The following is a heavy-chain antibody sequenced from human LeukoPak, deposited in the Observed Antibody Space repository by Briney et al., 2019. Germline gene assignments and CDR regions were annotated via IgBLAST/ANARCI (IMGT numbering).Heavy chain of an antibody. CDR2: ISAYNGNT. Sequence: ASVQVSCMASGYTFTSYGVGWVQQAPGQGLEWMGWISAYNGNTNYAQNLQGRVTMTTDTSTTTAYLELRSLRSDDTAVYCCARGAYCGGDCSSSDAFDIWGQGTMVTVSS. D-gene: IGHD2-21*01. CDR1: GYTFTSYG. CDR3: ARGAYCGGDCSSSDAFDI. V-gene: IGHV1-18*01. J-gene: IGHJ3*02.